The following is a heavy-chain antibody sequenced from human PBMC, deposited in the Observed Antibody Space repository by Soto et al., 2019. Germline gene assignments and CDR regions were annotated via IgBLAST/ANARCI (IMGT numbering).Heavy chain of an antibody. D-gene: IGHD3-10*01. CDR2: ISYDGSNK. Sequence: VQLVESGGGVVQPGRSLRLSCAASGFTFSSYGMHWVRQAPGKGLEWVAVISYDGSNKYYADSVKGRFTISRDNSKNTLYLQMNSLRAEDTAVYYCAKDRRRRDHPPQYYFDYWGQGTLVTVSS. CDR3: AKDRRRRDHPPQYYFDY. V-gene: IGHV3-30*18. J-gene: IGHJ4*02. CDR1: GFTFSSYG.